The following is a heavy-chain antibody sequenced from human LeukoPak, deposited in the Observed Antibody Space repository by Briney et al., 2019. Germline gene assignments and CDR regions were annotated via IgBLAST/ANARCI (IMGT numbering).Heavy chain of an antibody. D-gene: IGHD2-15*01. CDR2: INPNSGGT. CDR1: GYTFTGYY. Sequence: GASVKVSCKASGYTFTGYYMHWVRQAPGQGLEWMGWINPNSGGTNYAQKFQGRVTMTRDTFISTAYMELSRLRSDDTAVYYCARSVVVVAARFNWFDPWGQGTLVTVSS. V-gene: IGHV1-2*02. CDR3: ARSVVVVAARFNWFDP. J-gene: IGHJ5*02.